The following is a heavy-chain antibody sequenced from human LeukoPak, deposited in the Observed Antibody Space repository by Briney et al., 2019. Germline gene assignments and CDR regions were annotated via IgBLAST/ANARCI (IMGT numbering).Heavy chain of an antibody. D-gene: IGHD3-10*01. CDR3: ARTMIRGAVDY. Sequence: GGSLRLSCAASGFTFSDYYMSWIRQAPGKGLEWASYISSSGSTIYYADSVKGRFTISRDNAKNSLYLQMNSLRAEDTAVYYCARTMIRGAVDYWGQGTLVTVSS. V-gene: IGHV3-11*01. CDR2: ISSSGSTI. J-gene: IGHJ4*02. CDR1: GFTFSDYY.